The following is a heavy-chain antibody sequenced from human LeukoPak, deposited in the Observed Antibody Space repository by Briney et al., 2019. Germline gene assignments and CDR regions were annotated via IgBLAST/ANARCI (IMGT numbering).Heavy chain of an antibody. J-gene: IGHJ4*02. V-gene: IGHV4-39*01. D-gene: IGHD3-10*01. CDR1: GGSISGNDYY. CDR2: IYYSGST. CDR3: ARFMVRGLIVDY. Sequence: PSETLSLTCTVSGGSISGNDYYWGWIRQPPGRGLEWIGNIYYSGSTFYNPSLKSRVTISVDTSKNQFSLKLSSMTAADTAVYYCARFMVRGLIVDYWGQGTLVTVSS.